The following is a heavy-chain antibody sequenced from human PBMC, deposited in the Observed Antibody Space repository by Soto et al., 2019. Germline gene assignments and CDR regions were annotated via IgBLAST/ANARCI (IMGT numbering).Heavy chain of an antibody. Sequence: GGSLRLSCAACGFTFSSYGMHWVRQAPGKGLEWVAVIWYDGSNKYYADSVKGRFTISRDNSKNTLYLQMNSLRAEDTAVYYCARKQPVSPRDGIYGMDGWGQGTTVTVS. D-gene: IGHD5-18*01. J-gene: IGHJ6*02. CDR2: IWYDGSNK. CDR3: ARKQPVSPRDGIYGMDG. CDR1: GFTFSSYG. V-gene: IGHV3-33*01.